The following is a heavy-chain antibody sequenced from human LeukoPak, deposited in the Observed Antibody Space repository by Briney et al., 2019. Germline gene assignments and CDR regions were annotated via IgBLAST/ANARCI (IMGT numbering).Heavy chain of an antibody. CDR3: AKHLTRYFDWSFDY. D-gene: IGHD3-9*01. V-gene: IGHV3-23*01. CDR1: GFTFSSYA. CDR2: TSGSGLSP. Sequence: TGGSLRLSCAASGFTFSSYAMNWVRQAPGKGLEWVSGTSGSGLSPYYADSVKGRFTISRDNSKNTLYLQMNSLRAEDTAVYYCAKHLTRYFDWSFDYWGQGTLVTVSS. J-gene: IGHJ4*02.